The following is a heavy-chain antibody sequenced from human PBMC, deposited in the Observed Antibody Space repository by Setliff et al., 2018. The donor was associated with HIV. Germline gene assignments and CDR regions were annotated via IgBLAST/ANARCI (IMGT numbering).Heavy chain of an antibody. Sequence: ASVKVSCKASGHTFSDSDIHWVRRATGQGLEWMGWMNSKSGGTGYELKFHDRVTMTGDTSRSTAYLELRSLTSEDTAVYYCASGKGVGGVVIQDGLDVWGKGTTVNVSS. CDR3: ASGKGVGGVVIQDGLDV. J-gene: IGHJ6*04. V-gene: IGHV1-8*02. CDR1: GHTFSDSD. CDR2: MNSKSGGT. D-gene: IGHD3-10*01.